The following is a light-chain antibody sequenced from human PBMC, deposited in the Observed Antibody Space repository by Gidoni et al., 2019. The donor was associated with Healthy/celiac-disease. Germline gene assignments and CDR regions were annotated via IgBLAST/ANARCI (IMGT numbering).Light chain of an antibody. Sequence: DIQMTQSPSSLSASVGDRVTITCRASQSISTYLNWYQQKPGKAPKVLIYTASSLQSGVPGRFSGSGSGTDFTLTISSLQPEDFATYHCQQSYSTPITFGQGTRLEIK. J-gene: IGKJ5*01. CDR3: QQSYSTPIT. V-gene: IGKV1-39*01. CDR2: TAS. CDR1: QSISTY.